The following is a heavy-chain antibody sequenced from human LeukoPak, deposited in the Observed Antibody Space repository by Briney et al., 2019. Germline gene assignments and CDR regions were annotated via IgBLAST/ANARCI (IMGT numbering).Heavy chain of an antibody. D-gene: IGHD3-9*01. CDR2: IYDTGST. V-gene: IGHV4-59*12. Sequence: SETLSLTCTVSGGSIRSYYWSWIRQPPAKGLEWIGYIYDTGSTNYNPSLKSRVTISVDTSKNQFSLKLSSVTAADTAVYYCARDRYGILTGYSRGFDPWGQGTLVTVSS. J-gene: IGHJ5*02. CDR3: ARDRYGILTGYSRGFDP. CDR1: GGSIRSYY.